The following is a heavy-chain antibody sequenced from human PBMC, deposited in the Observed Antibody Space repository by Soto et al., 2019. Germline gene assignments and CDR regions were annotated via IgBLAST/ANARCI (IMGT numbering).Heavy chain of an antibody. CDR2: IWYGGSNK. Sequence: QVQLVESGGGVVQPGRSLRLSCAASGFTFGSYGMHWVRQAPGKGLEWVAVIWYGGSNKYYADSVKGRFTISRDNSKNTLYLQMNSLRAEDTAVYYCARKAYGEISYYYSGMDVWGQGTTVTVSS. CDR1: GFTFGSYG. CDR3: ARKAYGEISYYYSGMDV. J-gene: IGHJ6*02. D-gene: IGHD4-17*01. V-gene: IGHV3-33*01.